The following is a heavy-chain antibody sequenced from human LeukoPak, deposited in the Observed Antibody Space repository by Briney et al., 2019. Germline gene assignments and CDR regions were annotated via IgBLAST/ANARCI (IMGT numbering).Heavy chain of an antibody. CDR1: GFTFSSYG. D-gene: IGHD3-22*01. Sequence: GASLRLSCAASGFTFSSYGMDCVRHAPGKGLEWVAVISYDGSNKNYAHSVKGRFTISRDISKNTLYLQMNSLRAEDTAVYYCAKRLGYYGSSEGYFDYWGQGTLVTVSS. V-gene: IGHV3-30*18. CDR2: ISYDGSNK. J-gene: IGHJ4*02. CDR3: AKRLGYYGSSEGYFDY.